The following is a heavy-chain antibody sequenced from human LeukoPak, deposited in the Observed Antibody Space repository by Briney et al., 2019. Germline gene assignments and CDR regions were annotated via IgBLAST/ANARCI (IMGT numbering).Heavy chain of an antibody. CDR2: ISWNSGSI. D-gene: IGHD5-18*01. J-gene: IGHJ4*02. CDR1: GFTFDDYA. V-gene: IGHV3-9*01. Sequence: GGSLRLSCAASGFTFDDYATHWVRQAPGKGLEWVSGISWNSGSIGYADSVKGRFTISRDNAKNSLYLQMNSLRAEDTALYYCAKGGYSYGTKFDYWGQGTLVTVSS. CDR3: AKGGYSYGTKFDY.